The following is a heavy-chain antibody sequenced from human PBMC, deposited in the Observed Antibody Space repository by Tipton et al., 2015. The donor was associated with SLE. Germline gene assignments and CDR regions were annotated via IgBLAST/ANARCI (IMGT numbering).Heavy chain of an antibody. CDR3: ARQFYDILTGYFSTLFDP. CDR1: GGSISTSTSY. D-gene: IGHD3-9*01. Sequence: TLSLTCSVSGGSISTSTSYWGWIRQPPGKGLEWIGSIYYSGSTHYNPSLKSRVTMSVDTSKNQFSLRLNSVTAADTAVYYCARQFYDILTGYFSTLFDPWGQGLLVTVSS. CDR2: IYYSGST. J-gene: IGHJ5*02. V-gene: IGHV4-39*01.